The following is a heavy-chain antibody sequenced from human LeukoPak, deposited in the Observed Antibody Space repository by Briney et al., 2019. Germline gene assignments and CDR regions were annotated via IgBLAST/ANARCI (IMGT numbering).Heavy chain of an antibody. V-gene: IGHV4-4*02. CDR2: IYHSGST. CDR3: ASVMIYGRTRRGFDP. D-gene: IGHD3-22*01. CDR1: GGSISSSNW. J-gene: IGHJ5*02. Sequence: SGTLSLTCAVSGGSISSSNWWSWVRQPPGKGLEWIGEIYHSGSTNYNPSFKSRVIISLDTSKNQISLNVTSVTAADTAVYYCASVMIYGRTRRGFDPWGQGTPVAVSS.